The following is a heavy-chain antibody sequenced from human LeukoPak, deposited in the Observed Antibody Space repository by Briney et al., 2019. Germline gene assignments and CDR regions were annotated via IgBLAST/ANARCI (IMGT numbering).Heavy chain of an antibody. CDR2: IRSKANSYAT. J-gene: IGHJ4*02. CDR3: TRLPIAAAGTRDY. V-gene: IGHV3-73*01. CDR1: GFTFSGSA. D-gene: IGHD6-13*01. Sequence: PGGPLTLSCAASGFTFSGSAMHWVRQASGKGLEWVGRIRSKANSYATAYAASVKGRFTISRDDSKNTAYLQMNSLKTEDTAVYYCTRLPIAAAGTRDYWGQGTLVTVSS.